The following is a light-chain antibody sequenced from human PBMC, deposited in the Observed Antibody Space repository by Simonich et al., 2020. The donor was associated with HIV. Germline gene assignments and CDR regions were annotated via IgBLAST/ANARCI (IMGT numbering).Light chain of an antibody. CDR3: QQYSKWPPWT. Sequence: EIVMTPSPATLSVSPGERATLSCRANQSLSSNLSWYHQKPGQAPRLLIYGSSTRANGIPARFRGSGSGTEFTLTISSLQSEDFAVYYCQQYSKWPPWTFGQGTKVEIK. CDR1: QSLSSN. V-gene: IGKV3-15*01. J-gene: IGKJ1*01. CDR2: GSS.